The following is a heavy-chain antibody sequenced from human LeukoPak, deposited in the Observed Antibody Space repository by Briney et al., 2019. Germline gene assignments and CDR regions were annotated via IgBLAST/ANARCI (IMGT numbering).Heavy chain of an antibody. CDR3: ARFGTRDNCCHPGVDT. CDR1: GYSLSSGFY. Sequence: PSETLSLTCTVSGYSLSSGFYWGWIRQPPGKGLEWIATMFHSGSTYYNPSLESRVTISMDTSKNQFSLRLISVTAADTALYYCARFGTRDNCCHPGVDTWGQGTPVTVPS. CDR2: MFHSGST. V-gene: IGHV4-38-2*02. D-gene: IGHD1-1*01. J-gene: IGHJ5*02.